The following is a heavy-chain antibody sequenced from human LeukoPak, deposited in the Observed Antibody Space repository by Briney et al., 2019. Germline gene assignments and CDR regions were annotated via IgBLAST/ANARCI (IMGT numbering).Heavy chain of an antibody. J-gene: IGHJ5*02. CDR1: GFTFSSYG. Sequence: GGSLRLSCAASGFTFSSYGMHWVRQAPGKGLEWVAVISYDGSNKYYADSVKGRFTISRDNSKNTLYLQMNSLRAEDTAVYYCARVVLSYPNWFDPWGQGTLVTVSS. CDR2: ISYDGSNK. CDR3: ARVVLSYPNWFDP. D-gene: IGHD1-26*01. V-gene: IGHV3-30*03.